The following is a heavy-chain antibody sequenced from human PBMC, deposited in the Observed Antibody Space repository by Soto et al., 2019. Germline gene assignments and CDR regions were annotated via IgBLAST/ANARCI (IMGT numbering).Heavy chain of an antibody. CDR3: ARQGESSGSYYYGMDV. CDR1: GGTFSSYT. D-gene: IGHD3-22*01. CDR2: IIPIFGTA. Sequence: QVQLVQSGAEVKKPGSSVKVSCKAAGGTFSSYTISWVRQAPGQGLEWMGGIIPIFGTANYAQRFQGRVTITADESTSTAYMELSSLRSEDTAVYYCARQGESSGSYYYGMDVWGQGTTVIVSS. J-gene: IGHJ6*02. V-gene: IGHV1-69*12.